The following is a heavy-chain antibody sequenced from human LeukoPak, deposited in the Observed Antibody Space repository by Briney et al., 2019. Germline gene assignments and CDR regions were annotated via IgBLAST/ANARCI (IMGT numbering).Heavy chain of an antibody. V-gene: IGHV4-39*07. Sequence: PSETLSLTCTVSGGSISSYYWGWIRQPPGKGLEWIGSIYYSGSTYYNPSLKSRVTISVDTSKNQFSLKLSSVTAADTAVYYCASQGFGPYYYYMDVWGKGTTVTVSS. CDR1: GGSISSYY. J-gene: IGHJ6*03. CDR2: IYYSGST. D-gene: IGHD3-10*01. CDR3: ASQGFGPYYYYMDV.